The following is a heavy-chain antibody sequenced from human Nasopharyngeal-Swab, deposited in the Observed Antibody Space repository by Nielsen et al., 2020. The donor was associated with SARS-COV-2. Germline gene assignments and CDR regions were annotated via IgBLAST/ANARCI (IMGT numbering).Heavy chain of an antibody. CDR3: ARDSSSGLRYFDWLSPGYNWFDP. J-gene: IGHJ5*02. CDR1: GYTFTTYA. CDR2: INAGNGNT. V-gene: IGHV1-3*01. Sequence: ASVKVSCKASGYTFTTYAIHWVRQAPGQRLEWTGWINAGNGNTKYSQKLQGRVTITRDTSASTAYMELSSLRSEDTAVYYCARDSSSGLRYFDWLSPGYNWFDPWGQGTLVTVSS. D-gene: IGHD3-9*01.